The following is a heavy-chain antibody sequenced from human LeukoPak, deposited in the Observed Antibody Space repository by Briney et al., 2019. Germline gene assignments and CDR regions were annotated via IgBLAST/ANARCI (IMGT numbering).Heavy chain of an antibody. V-gene: IGHV3-48*03. CDR1: GFTFSSYE. D-gene: IGHD3-10*01. CDR3: ARDRGVLYY. Sequence: GGSLRLSCAASGFTFSSYEMNWVRQAPGKGLEWVSYISSSGSTIYYADSVKGRFTISRDNAKNSLYLQMNSLRAGDTAVYYCARDRGVLYYWGQGTLVTVSS. CDR2: ISSSGSTI. J-gene: IGHJ4*02.